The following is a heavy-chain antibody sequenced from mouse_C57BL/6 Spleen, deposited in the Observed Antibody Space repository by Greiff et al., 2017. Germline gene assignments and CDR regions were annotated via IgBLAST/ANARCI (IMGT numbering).Heavy chain of an antibody. Sequence: VQLKQSGPELVKPGASVKISCNASGYSFTDHNMNWVKQSNGKSREWIGVINPNYGTTSYNQKFQGKATLTVDQSSSTAYMQLNSLTSVDSSVYYCARNYNGYYFDYWGQGTSLAVSS. CDR2: INPNYGTT. CDR1: GYSFTDHN. CDR3: ARNYNGYYFDY. J-gene: IGHJ2*02. D-gene: IGHD2-3*01. V-gene: IGHV1-39*01.